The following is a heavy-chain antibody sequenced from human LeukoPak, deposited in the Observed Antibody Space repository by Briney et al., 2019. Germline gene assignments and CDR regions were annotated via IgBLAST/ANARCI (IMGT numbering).Heavy chain of an antibody. J-gene: IGHJ4*02. CDR2: INSDGSGT. D-gene: IGHD1-26*01. CDR1: GFTFSSYW. CDR3: AKRSLSGSYLGFDY. V-gene: IGHV3-74*01. Sequence: PGGSLRLSCAASGFTFSSYWMHWVRQAPGKGLVWVSRINSDGSGTSYADSVKGRFTISRDNAKNTLYLQMNSLRAEDTAIYYCAKRSLSGSYLGFDYWGQGTLVTVSS.